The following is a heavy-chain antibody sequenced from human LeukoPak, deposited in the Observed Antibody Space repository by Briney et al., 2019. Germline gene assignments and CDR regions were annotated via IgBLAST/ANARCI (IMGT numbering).Heavy chain of an antibody. CDR3: ARLREGANDP. CDR2: IYPGNSDT. D-gene: IGHD1-26*01. J-gene: IGHJ5*02. CDR1: GYTFAKYW. V-gene: IGHV5-51*01. Sequence: GESLKISCQASGYTFAKYWIGWVRQMPGKGLEWMGIIYPGNSDTRYGPSFQGQVTISADKSINTAYLQWIRLKASDTAMYYCARLREGANDPWGQGTLVTVSS.